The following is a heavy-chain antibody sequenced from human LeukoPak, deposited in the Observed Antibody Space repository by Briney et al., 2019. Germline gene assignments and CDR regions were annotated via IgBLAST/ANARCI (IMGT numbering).Heavy chain of an antibody. CDR3: ARVQGNIPNYYYGMDV. J-gene: IGHJ6*02. CDR2: ISAYNGNT. CDR1: GYIFTGYG. V-gene: IGHV1-18*01. D-gene: IGHD2/OR15-2a*01. Sequence: ASVKVSCKASGYIFTGYGVSWVRQAPGQGLEWMGWISAYNGNTNYAQKFQGRVTMTRDTSTSTVYMELSSLRSEDTAVYYCARVQGNIPNYYYGMDVWGQGTTVTVSS.